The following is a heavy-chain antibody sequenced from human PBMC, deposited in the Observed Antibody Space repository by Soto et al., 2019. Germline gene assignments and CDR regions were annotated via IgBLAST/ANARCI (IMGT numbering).Heavy chain of an antibody. Sequence: QVQLQESGPGLVKPSGTLSLTCAVSGGSISSSNWWSWVRQPPGKGLEWIGEIYHSGSTTYNPSLKSRVTISVDKSKNQFSLKLSSVTAADTAVYYCARDRGYCSSTSCYTSYYYGMDVWGQGTTVTVSS. CDR3: ARDRGYCSSTSCYTSYYYGMDV. CDR1: GGSISSSNW. J-gene: IGHJ6*02. CDR2: IYHSGST. V-gene: IGHV4-4*02. D-gene: IGHD2-2*02.